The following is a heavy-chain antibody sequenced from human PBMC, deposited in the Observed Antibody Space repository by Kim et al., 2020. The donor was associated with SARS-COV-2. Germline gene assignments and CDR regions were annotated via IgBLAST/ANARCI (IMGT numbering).Heavy chain of an antibody. D-gene: IGHD2-21*01. Sequence: ADSVKRRFTIARDISRSTLYLQMNGLRAEDTAIYFCAKNYSESPTSWFDPWGQGTLVTVSS. V-gene: IGHV3-23*01. CDR3: AKNYSESPTSWFDP. J-gene: IGHJ5*02.